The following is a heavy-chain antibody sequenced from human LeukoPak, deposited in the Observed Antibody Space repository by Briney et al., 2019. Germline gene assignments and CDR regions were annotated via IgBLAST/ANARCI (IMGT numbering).Heavy chain of an antibody. CDR2: ISSSSSSI. J-gene: IGHJ4*02. CDR1: GFTFSSYS. V-gene: IGHV3-21*01. CDR3: ARASGDIVETATMGSY. D-gene: IGHD5-18*01. Sequence: GGSLRLSCAASGFTFSSYSMNWVRQAPGKGLEWVSSISSSSSSIYYADSVKGRFTISRDNAKNSLYLQMNSLRAEDTTVYYCARASGDIVETATMGSYWGQGTLVTVSS.